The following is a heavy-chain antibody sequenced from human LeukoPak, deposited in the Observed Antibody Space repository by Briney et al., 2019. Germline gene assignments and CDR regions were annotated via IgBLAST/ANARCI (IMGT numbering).Heavy chain of an antibody. CDR3: ARGYGMTTDY. CDR2: MNPNSGNT. CDR1: GYTFPSYD. Sequence: ASVTVSCTASGYTFPSYDINGVRQATGQGLEWMGWMNPNSGNTGYAQKFQGRVTITRNTSISTAYMELSSLRSEDTAVYYCARGYGMTTDYWGQGTLVTVRS. V-gene: IGHV1-8*03. D-gene: IGHD4-11*01. J-gene: IGHJ4*02.